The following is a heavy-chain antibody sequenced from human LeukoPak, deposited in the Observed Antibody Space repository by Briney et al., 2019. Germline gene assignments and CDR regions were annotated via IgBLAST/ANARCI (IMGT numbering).Heavy chain of an antibody. V-gene: IGHV3-9*01. CDR2: ISWNSGSI. Sequence: PGGSLRLSCAASGFTFDDYAMHWVRQAPGKGLEWVSGISWNSGSIGYADSVKGRFTISRDNAKNSLYLQMNSLRAEDTALYYCAKGGPSLGGWFDPWGQGTLVTVSS. CDR1: GFTFDDYA. D-gene: IGHD3-16*01. J-gene: IGHJ5*02. CDR3: AKGGPSLGGWFDP.